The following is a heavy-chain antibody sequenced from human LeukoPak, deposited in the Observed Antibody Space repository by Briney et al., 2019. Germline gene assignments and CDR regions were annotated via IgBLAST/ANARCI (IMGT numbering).Heavy chain of an antibody. CDR3: ARGDFYYYYYMDF. CDR2: INSDGGST. CDR1: GFTFSSYW. Sequence: GGSLRLSCAASGFTFSSYWMHWVRQAPGKGLVWVSRINSDGGSTSYTDSVKGRFTISRDNAKNTLYPQMNSLRAEDTAVYYCARGDFYYYYYMDFWGKGTTVTVSS. J-gene: IGHJ6*03. V-gene: IGHV3-74*01.